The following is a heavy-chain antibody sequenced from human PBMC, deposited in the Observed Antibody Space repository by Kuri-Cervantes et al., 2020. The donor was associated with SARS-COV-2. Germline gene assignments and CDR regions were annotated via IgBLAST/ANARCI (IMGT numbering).Heavy chain of an antibody. CDR3: VRDGDHWNFDY. D-gene: IGHD1-1*01. CDR1: GFTFNNAW. CDR2: ISSGSSYI. J-gene: IGHJ4*02. Sequence: GESLKISCAASGFTFNNAWMSWVRQAPGKGLEWVSSISSGSSYIFYADSVKGRFTISRGNSKNTLYLQMNSLRAEDTAVYYCVRDGDHWNFDYWGQGTLVTVSS. V-gene: IGHV3-21*01.